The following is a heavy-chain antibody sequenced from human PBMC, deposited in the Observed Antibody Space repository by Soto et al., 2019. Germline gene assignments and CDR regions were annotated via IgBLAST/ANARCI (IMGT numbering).Heavy chain of an antibody. CDR2: IIPRSATS. D-gene: IGHD2-2*01. CDR1: GDTFSTYT. V-gene: IGHV1-69*12. CDR3: AREGLVLVPSTVNSDYYYYAMDV. Sequence: QVQLVQSGAEVKKPGSSVKVSCKASGDTFSTYTITWVRQAPGQGLEWMGGIIPRSATSNYAQKFQGRVTITADEFTSKAYMEPSSLRSEVRAVYYCAREGLVLVPSTVNSDYYYYAMDVWGQGTTVSVSS. J-gene: IGHJ6*02.